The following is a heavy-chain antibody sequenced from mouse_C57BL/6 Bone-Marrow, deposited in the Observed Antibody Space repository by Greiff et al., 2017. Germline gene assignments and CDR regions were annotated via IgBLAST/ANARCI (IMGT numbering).Heavy chain of an antibody. V-gene: IGHV1-20*01. D-gene: IGHD1-1*01. J-gene: IGHJ2*01. CDR2: INPYNGDT. CDR3: ATYGSSLRGVYFDY. CDR1: GYSFTGYF. Sequence: VQLQQSGPELVKPGDSVKISCKASGYSFTGYFMNWVMQSHGKSLEWIGRINPYNGDTFYNQKFKGKATLTVDKSSSTAHMELRSLTSEDSAVYYWATYGSSLRGVYFDYWGQGTTLTVSS.